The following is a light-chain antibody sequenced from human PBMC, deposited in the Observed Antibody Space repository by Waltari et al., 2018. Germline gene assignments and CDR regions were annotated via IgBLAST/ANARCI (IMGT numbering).Light chain of an antibody. J-gene: IGKJ2*02. CDR3: QQCSSSPPCT. Sequence: EIVLTQSPGTLSLSPGERATLPCRASQTISSTYLAWYQQKPGQAPRLLIYGASTRASGLPDRFSGSGSGTDFTLTITRLDPEDFAVYFCQQCSSSPPCTFGQGTKLEIK. V-gene: IGKV3-20*01. CDR1: QTISSTY. CDR2: GAS.